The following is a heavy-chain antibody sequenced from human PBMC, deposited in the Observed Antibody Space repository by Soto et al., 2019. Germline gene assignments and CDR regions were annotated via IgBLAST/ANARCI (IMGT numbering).Heavy chain of an antibody. V-gene: IGHV3-48*03. J-gene: IGHJ5*02. CDR3: ARENCGGDCYSSWFDP. Sequence: SLRLSCAASGFTFSSYEMNWVRQAPGKGLEWVSYISSSGSTIYYADSVKGRFTISRDNAKNSLYLQMNSLRAEDTAVYYCARENCGGDCYSSWFDPWGQGTLVTVSS. D-gene: IGHD2-21*02. CDR2: ISSSGSTI. CDR1: GFTFSSYE.